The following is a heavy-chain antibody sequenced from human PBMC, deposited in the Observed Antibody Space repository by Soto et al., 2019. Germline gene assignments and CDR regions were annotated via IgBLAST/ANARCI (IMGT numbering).Heavy chain of an antibody. CDR1: GFTFSSYA. J-gene: IGHJ4*02. D-gene: IGHD3-3*01. V-gene: IGHV3-23*01. Sequence: EVQLLESGGGLVQPGGSLRLSCAASGFTFSSYAMSWVRQAPGKGLEWVSAISGSGGSTYYADSVKGRFTITRDNSKNTLYLQMNSLRAEDTAVYYCAKEGGDFWSGYHQPPPLDYWGQGTLVTVSS. CDR3: AKEGGDFWSGYHQPPPLDY. CDR2: ISGSGGST.